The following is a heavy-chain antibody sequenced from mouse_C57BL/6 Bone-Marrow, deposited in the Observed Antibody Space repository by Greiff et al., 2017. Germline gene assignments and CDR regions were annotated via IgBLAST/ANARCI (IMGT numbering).Heavy chain of an antibody. CDR2: FYPGSGST. J-gene: IGHJ2*01. CDR3: ARDDGYSYYFDY. V-gene: IGHV1-55*01. Sequence: QVQLKQPGAELVKPGASVKMSCKASGYTFTSYWITWVKQRPGQGLEWIGDFYPGSGSTNYNEKFKSKATLTVDTSSSTAYMQLSSLTSEDSAVYYCARDDGYSYYFDYWGQGTTLTVSS. D-gene: IGHD2-3*01. CDR1: GYTFTSYW.